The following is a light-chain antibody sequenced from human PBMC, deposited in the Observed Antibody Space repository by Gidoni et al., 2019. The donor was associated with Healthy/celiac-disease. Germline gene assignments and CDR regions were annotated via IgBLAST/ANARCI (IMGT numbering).Light chain of an antibody. CDR1: QSVSSSY. V-gene: IGKV3-20*01. J-gene: IGKJ4*01. CDR2: GAS. CDR3: QQYGSSPRLT. Sequence: EIVLTQSPGTLSLSPGARATLSCRASQSVSSSYLAWYQQKPGQAPMLLIYGASSRATGIPNRFSGSGAGTDSTLTISRLEPEGFAVYYCQQYGSSPRLTFGGXTKVEIK.